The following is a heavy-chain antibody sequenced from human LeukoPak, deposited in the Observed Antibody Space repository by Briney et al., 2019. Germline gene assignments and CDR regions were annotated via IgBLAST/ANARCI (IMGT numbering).Heavy chain of an antibody. Sequence: SETLSLTCTVSGGSISSSSYYWGWIRQPPGKGLEWIGSISYSGSTYYNPSLKSRVTISVDTSKNQFSLKLSSVTAADTAVYYCARQPRYYYDSSGYYLDYWGQGTLVTVSS. D-gene: IGHD3-22*01. V-gene: IGHV4-39*01. J-gene: IGHJ4*02. CDR3: ARQPRYYYDSSGYYLDY. CDR1: GGSISSSSYY. CDR2: ISYSGST.